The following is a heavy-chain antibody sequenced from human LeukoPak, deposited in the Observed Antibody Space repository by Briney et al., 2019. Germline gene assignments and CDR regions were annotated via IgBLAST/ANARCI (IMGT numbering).Heavy chain of an antibody. Sequence: GASVKVSCKTSGGTFSSYAISWVRQAPGQGLEWMGGIIPIFGTANYAQKFQGRVTITADESTSTAYMELSSLRSEDTAVYYCARGTGGYSSGWYSDYWGQGTLVTVSS. CDR2: IIPIFGTA. CDR1: GGTFSSYA. V-gene: IGHV1-69*13. D-gene: IGHD6-19*01. CDR3: ARGTGGYSSGWYSDY. J-gene: IGHJ4*02.